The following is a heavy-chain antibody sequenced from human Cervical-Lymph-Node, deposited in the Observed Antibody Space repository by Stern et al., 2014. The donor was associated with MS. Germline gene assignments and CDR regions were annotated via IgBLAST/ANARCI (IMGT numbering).Heavy chain of an antibody. V-gene: IGHV4-59*01. J-gene: IGHJ4*02. CDR2: IYYSGST. D-gene: IGHD5-12*01. CDR1: GGSISSYY. Sequence: QLQLQESGPGLVKPSETLSLTCTVSGGSISSYYWSWIRQPPGKGLEWIGYIYYSGSTNYNPSLKSRVTISVDTSKNQFSLKLSSVTAADTAVYYCARDPWRFDYWGQGTLVTVSS. CDR3: ARDPWRFDY.